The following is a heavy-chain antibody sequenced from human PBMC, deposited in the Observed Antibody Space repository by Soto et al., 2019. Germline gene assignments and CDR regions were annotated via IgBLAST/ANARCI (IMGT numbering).Heavy chain of an antibody. D-gene: IGHD2-8*02. J-gene: IGHJ5*02. CDR2: ISYSGNT. Sequence: QLLLQESGPGLVKPSETLSLTCTVSGGSISSGSYYWGWIRQPPGKGPEWIGSISYSGNTYYNPSLKSRVTISVDTSKIQFSLKLSSVTAADTAVYYCARHYWVNNLFDPWGQGTPVTVSS. CDR1: GGSISSGSYY. V-gene: IGHV4-39*01. CDR3: ARHYWVNNLFDP.